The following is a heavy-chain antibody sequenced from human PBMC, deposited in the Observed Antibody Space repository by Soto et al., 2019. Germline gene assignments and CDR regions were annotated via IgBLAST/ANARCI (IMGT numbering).Heavy chain of an antibody. Sequence: SSVKVSCKASGDTSDSFSISWVRQAPGQGLEWMGGIIPMFGTGNYAQKFQGRLTITADESTGTSYMDLKSLRSEDTAVYFCAQENRDDTCGWYSYSDWFDPRVQGTLVPVSS. CDR3: AQENRDDTCGWYSYSDWFDP. D-gene: IGHD6-19*01. V-gene: IGHV1-69*13. CDR2: IIPMFGTG. J-gene: IGHJ5*02. CDR1: GDTSDSFS.